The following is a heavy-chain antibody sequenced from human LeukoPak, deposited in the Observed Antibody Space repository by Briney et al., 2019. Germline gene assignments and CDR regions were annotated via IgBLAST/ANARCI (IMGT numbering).Heavy chain of an antibody. D-gene: IGHD5-24*01. CDR1: SGSLSSDY. J-gene: IGHJ4*02. Sequence: SETLSLTCTVSSGSLSSDYWSWIRQPPGKGLEWIGYIYGGFVNYIPSLKSRISISLDTSKNQFSLKLDSVTAADTAVYYCAGRHHNWDYWGQGTLVTVSS. V-gene: IGHV4-59*08. CDR2: IYGGFV. CDR3: AGRHHNWDY.